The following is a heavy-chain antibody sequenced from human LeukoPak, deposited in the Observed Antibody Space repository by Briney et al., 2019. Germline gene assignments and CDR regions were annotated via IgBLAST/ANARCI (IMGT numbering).Heavy chain of an antibody. V-gene: IGHV4-39*01. CDR3: ARHNGVLLWFGELLPFDY. D-gene: IGHD3-10*01. CDR2: IYYSGST. Sequence: SETLSLTCTVSGGSISSSSYYWGWIRQPPGKGLEWIGGIYYSGSTYYNPSLKSRVTISVDTSKNQFSLKLSSVTAADTAVYYCARHNGVLLWFGELLPFDYWGQGTLVTVSS. J-gene: IGHJ4*02. CDR1: GGSISSSSYY.